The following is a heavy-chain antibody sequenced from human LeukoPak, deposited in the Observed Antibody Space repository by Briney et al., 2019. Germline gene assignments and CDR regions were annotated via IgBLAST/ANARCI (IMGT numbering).Heavy chain of an antibody. J-gene: IGHJ4*02. Sequence: SETLSLTCTVSGGSISSSSYYWGWIRQPPGKGLEWIGSISYSGSTYYNPSLKSRVTISAGTSKNQFSLKLSSVTAAETAMYYCARRVAARPFDYWGQGTLVIVSS. V-gene: IGHV4-39*01. CDR2: ISYSGST. CDR3: ARRVAARPFDY. CDR1: GGSISSSSYY. D-gene: IGHD6-6*01.